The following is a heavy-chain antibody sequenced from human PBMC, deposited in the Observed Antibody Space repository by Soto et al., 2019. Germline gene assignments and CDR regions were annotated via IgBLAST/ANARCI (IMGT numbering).Heavy chain of an antibody. V-gene: IGHV4-59*08. J-gene: IGHJ4*02. CDR3: ARHAVVAATPHFDY. D-gene: IGHD2-15*01. CDR2: IYYSGST. Sequence: PSETLSLTCTVSGGSISSYYWSWIRQPLGKGLEWIGYIYYSGSTNYNPSLKSRVTISVDTSKNQFSLKLSSVTAADTAVYYCARHAVVAATPHFDYWGQGTLVTVPS. CDR1: GGSISSYY.